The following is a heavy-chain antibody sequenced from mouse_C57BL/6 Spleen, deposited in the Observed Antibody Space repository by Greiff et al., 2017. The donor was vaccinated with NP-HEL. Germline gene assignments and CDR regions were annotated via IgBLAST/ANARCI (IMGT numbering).Heavy chain of an antibody. D-gene: IGHD2-1*01. CDR3: TRIYYGNWVDY. Sequence: DVMLVESGEGLVKPGGSLKLSCAASGFTFSSYAMSWVRQTPEKRLEWVAYISSGGDYIYYADTVKGRFTISRDNARNTLYLQMSSLKSEDTAMYYCTRIYYGNWVDYWGQGTSVTVSS. J-gene: IGHJ4*01. CDR2: ISSGGDYI. CDR1: GFTFSSYA. V-gene: IGHV5-9-1*02.